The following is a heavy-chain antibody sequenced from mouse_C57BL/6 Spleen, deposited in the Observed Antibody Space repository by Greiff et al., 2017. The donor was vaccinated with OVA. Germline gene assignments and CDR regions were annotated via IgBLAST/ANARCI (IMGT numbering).Heavy chain of an antibody. V-gene: IGHV3-6*01. J-gene: IGHJ1*03. CDR1: GYSITSGYY. Sequence: EVQLQESGPGLVKPSQSLSLTCSVTGYSITSGYYWNWIRQFPGNNLEWMGYISYDGSNNYNPSLKNRISITRDTSKNQFFLKLNSVTTEYSATYYFARDGGYYRKTLWYFDVWGTGTTVTVSS. D-gene: IGHD2-1*01. CDR2: ISYDGSN. CDR3: ARDGGYYRKTLWYFDV.